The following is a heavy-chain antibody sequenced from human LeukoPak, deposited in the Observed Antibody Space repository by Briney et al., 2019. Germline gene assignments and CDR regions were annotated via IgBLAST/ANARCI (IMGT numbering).Heavy chain of an antibody. D-gene: IGHD3-22*01. CDR3: ARFDSSGYYYEYYFDY. V-gene: IGHV1-18*01. CDR1: GYTFTSYG. Sequence: ASVKVSCKASGYTFTSYGISWVRQAPGQGLERMGWISAYNGNTNYAQKLQGRVTMTTDTSTSTAYMELRSLRSDDTAVYYCARFDSSGYYYEYYFDYWGQGTLVTVSS. CDR2: ISAYNGNT. J-gene: IGHJ4*02.